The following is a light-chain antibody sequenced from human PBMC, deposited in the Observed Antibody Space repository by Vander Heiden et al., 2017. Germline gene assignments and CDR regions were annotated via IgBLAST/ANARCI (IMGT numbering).Light chain of an antibody. CDR3: QQLNSYLYT. J-gene: IGKJ2*01. V-gene: IGKV1-9*01. Sequence: DIQLTQSPSFLSASVGDRVTITCRASQGISSYLAWYQQKPGKAPKLLIYAASTLQSGVPSRFSGSGSGTEFTLTISSLQPEDFATYYCQQLNSYLYTFGQRTKLEIK. CDR2: AAS. CDR1: QGISSY.